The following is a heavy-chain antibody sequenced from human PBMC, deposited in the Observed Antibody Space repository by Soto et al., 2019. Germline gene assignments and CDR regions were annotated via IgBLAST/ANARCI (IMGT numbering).Heavy chain of an antibody. D-gene: IGHD4-17*01. CDR1: GGSISSGGYS. V-gene: IGHV4-30-2*01. J-gene: IGHJ6*02. Sequence: PSETLSLTCAVSGGSISSGGYSWSWIRQPPGKGLEWIGYIYHSGSTYDNPSLKSRVTISVDRSKNQFSLKLSSVTAADTAVYYCARDIYGDYGRYYYGMDVWGQGTTVTVSS. CDR3: ARDIYGDYGRYYYGMDV. CDR2: IYHSGST.